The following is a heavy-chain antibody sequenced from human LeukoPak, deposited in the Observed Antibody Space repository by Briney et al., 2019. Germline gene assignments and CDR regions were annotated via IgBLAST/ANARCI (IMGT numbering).Heavy chain of an antibody. Sequence: PGGSLRLSCAASGFTFSSYAMSWVRQAPGKGLEGVSTISGSGGSTYYADSVKGRFTISRDNSKNTLYLQMNSLSAEDTAVYYCANCYYDSSGYPPSDYWGQGTLVTVSS. J-gene: IGHJ4*02. D-gene: IGHD3-22*01. V-gene: IGHV3-23*01. CDR3: ANCYYDSSGYPPSDY. CDR1: GFTFSSYA. CDR2: ISGSGGST.